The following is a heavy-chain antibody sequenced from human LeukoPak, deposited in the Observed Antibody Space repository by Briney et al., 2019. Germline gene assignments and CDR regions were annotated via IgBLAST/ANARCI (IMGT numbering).Heavy chain of an antibody. CDR1: GFTFSDHA. D-gene: IGHD3-10*01. Sequence: GGSLRLSCAASGFTFSDHAMDWVRQAPGKGLEWVGRIRNKANSYTTEYAASVQGRFTVSRDNAKNSLYLQMNSLRAEDTAVYYCARVATMVRVPLDALDIWGQGTMVSVSS. J-gene: IGHJ3*02. CDR2: IRNKANSYTT. CDR3: ARVATMVRVPLDALDI. V-gene: IGHV3-72*01.